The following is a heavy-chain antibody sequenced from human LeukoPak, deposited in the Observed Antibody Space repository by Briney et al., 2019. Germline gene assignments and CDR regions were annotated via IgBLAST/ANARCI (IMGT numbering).Heavy chain of an antibody. D-gene: IGHD6-13*01. CDR1: GFTFSSYA. CDR2: IYSGGST. Sequence: GGSLRLSCAASGFTFSSYAMSWVRQAPGKGLEWVSVIYSGGSTYYADSVKGRFTISRDNSKNALYLQVNSLRAEDTAVYYCARDEGAAAGKGLDYWGQGTLVTVSS. CDR3: ARDEGAAAGKGLDY. V-gene: IGHV3-53*01. J-gene: IGHJ4*02.